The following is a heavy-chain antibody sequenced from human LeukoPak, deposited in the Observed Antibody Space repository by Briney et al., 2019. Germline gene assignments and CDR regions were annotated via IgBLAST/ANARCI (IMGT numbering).Heavy chain of an antibody. CDR1: GGSFSGYY. CDR3: ARGWFGELFVDY. D-gene: IGHD3-10*01. Sequence: SETLSLTCAVYGGSFSGYYWSWIRQPPGKGLEWIGEINHNGSTNYNPSLKSRVTISVDTSKNQFSLKLSSVTAADTAVYYCARGWFGELFVDYWGQGTLVTVSS. CDR2: INHNGST. V-gene: IGHV4-34*01. J-gene: IGHJ4*02.